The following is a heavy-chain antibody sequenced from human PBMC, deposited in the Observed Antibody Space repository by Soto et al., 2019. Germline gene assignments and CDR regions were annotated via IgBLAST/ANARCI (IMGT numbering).Heavy chain of an antibody. V-gene: IGHV4-59*01. CDR3: ARVGYDSSGYSWFDP. CDR2: IYYSGST. D-gene: IGHD3-22*01. CDR1: GGSISSYY. J-gene: IGHJ5*02. Sequence: ASETLSLTCTVSGGSISSYYWSWIRQPPGKGLEWIGYIYYSGSTNYNPSLKSRVTISVDTSKNQFSLKLSSVTAADTAVYYCARVGYDSSGYSWFDPWGQGTLVTVSS.